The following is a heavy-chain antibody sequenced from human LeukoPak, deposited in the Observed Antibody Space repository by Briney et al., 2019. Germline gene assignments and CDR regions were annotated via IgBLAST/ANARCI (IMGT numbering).Heavy chain of an antibody. V-gene: IGHV3-20*04. J-gene: IGHJ6*02. CDR2: INWNGSST. CDR3: ASDYDSSGYYPHYYYYYGMDV. D-gene: IGHD3-22*01. Sequence: PGGSLRLSCAASGFTFDDYGMSWVRHAPGKGLEWVSGINWNGSSTGYADSVKGRLTISRDNAKNSLYLQMNSLRAEDTAVCYCASDYDSSGYYPHYYYYYGMDVWGQGTTVTVSS. CDR1: GFTFDDYG.